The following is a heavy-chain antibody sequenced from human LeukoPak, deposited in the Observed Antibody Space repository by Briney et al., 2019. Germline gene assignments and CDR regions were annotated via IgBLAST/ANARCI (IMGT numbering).Heavy chain of an antibody. J-gene: IGHJ4*02. D-gene: IGHD2-2*01. CDR3: AKDLRYCSSTSCYTDYFDY. CDR2: ISGSGGST. V-gene: IGHV3-23*01. CDR1: GFTFSSYA. Sequence: GGSLRLSCAASGFTFSSYAMSWVRQAPGKGLEWVSAISGSGGSTYYADSVKGRFTISRDNSNNTLYLQMNSLRAEDTAVYYCAKDLRYCSSTSCYTDYFDYWGQGTLVTVSS.